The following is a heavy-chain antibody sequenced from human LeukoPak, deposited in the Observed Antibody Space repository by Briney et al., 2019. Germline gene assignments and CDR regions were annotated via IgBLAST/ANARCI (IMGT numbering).Heavy chain of an antibody. Sequence: GASVKVSCKASGYTFTSYDINWVRQATGQGLEWMGWMNPNSGNTGYAQKFQGRVTMTRNTSISTAYMELSSLTSDDTAVYFCARLNFYDSSGRIDYWGPGALVTVSS. CDR1: GYTFTSYD. J-gene: IGHJ4*02. CDR3: ARLNFYDSSGRIDY. CDR2: MNPNSGNT. V-gene: IGHV1-8*01. D-gene: IGHD3-22*01.